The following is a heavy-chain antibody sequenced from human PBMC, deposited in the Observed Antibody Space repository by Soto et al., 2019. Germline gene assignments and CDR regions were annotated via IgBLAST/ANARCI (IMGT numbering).Heavy chain of an antibody. D-gene: IGHD3-9*01. CDR1: GYTFTSYG. J-gene: IGHJ5*02. CDR2: ISAYNGNT. Sequence: QVQLVQSGAEVKKPGASVKVSCKASGYTFTSYGISWVRQAPGQGLVWMGWISAYNGNTNYAQKLQGRVTMTTDTSTSTAYMELRSLRSDDTAVYYCARAYYDILTGYPDSSFDPWRQGTLVTVSS. V-gene: IGHV1-18*01. CDR3: ARAYYDILTGYPDSSFDP.